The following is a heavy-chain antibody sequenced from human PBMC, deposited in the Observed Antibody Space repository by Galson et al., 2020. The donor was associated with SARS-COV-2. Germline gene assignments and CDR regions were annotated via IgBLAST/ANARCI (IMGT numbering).Heavy chain of an antibody. CDR3: AAQNYDCVRAYDGIPRYYYYGWDI. V-gene: IGHV3-74*01. Sequence: GGSLRLSCAASGFIFSTHWMHWVRQVPGKGLVWVARIDSEGTGTVYADSVRGRFTISRDNAKNTLYLQMNSLRAEDTAFYYCAAQNYDCVRAYDGIPRYYYYGWDIWGQGTTVTVSS. J-gene: IGHJ6*02. CDR1: GFIFSTHW. D-gene: IGHD3-3*01. CDR2: IDSEGTGT.